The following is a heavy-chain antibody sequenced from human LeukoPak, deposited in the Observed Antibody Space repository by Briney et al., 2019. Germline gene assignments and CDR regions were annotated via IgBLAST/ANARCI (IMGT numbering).Heavy chain of an antibody. CDR3: ASQEGYCSGGSCYPDY. Sequence: PGGSLRLSCAASGFTFSSYGMSWVRQAPGKGLEWVSAISGSGGSTYYADSVKGRFTISRDNSKNTLYLQMNSLRAEDTAVYYCASQEGYCSGGSCYPDYWGQGTLVTVSS. V-gene: IGHV3-23*01. D-gene: IGHD2-15*01. CDR1: GFTFSSYG. CDR2: ISGSGGST. J-gene: IGHJ4*02.